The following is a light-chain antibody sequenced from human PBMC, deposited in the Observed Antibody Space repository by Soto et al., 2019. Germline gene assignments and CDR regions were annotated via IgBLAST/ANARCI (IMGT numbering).Light chain of an antibody. Sequence: QSALTQPASVSGSPGQSITISCTGTNTDVGAYNYVSWYQSHPGKAPKLMIFEVLKRPSGVSHRFSGSKSANTASLTISGLQAEDEADYYCCSYTGANSWVFGGGTKLTVL. J-gene: IGLJ3*02. V-gene: IGLV2-14*01. CDR2: EVL. CDR1: NTDVGAYNY. CDR3: CSYTGANSWV.